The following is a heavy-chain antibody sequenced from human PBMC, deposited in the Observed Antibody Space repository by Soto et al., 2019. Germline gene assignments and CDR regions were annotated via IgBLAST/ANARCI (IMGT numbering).Heavy chain of an antibody. Sequence: GGSLRLSCAASGFTFSSYEMNWVRQAPGKGLEWVSYISSSGSTIYYADSVKGRFTISRDNAKNSLYLQMNSLRAEDTAVYYCAREDPIRGVIAWGQGTLVTVS. CDR3: AREDPIRGVIA. J-gene: IGHJ5*02. D-gene: IGHD3-10*01. V-gene: IGHV3-48*03. CDR2: ISSSGSTI. CDR1: GFTFSSYE.